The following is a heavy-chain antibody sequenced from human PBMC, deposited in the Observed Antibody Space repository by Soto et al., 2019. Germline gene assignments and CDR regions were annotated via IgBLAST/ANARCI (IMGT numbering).Heavy chain of an antibody. CDR2: SRNKANSYTT. V-gene: IGHV3-72*01. Sequence: EVQLVESGGGLVQPGGSLRLSCAASGFTFSDHYIDWVRQAPGKGLQWVGRSRNKANSYTTEYAASVKGRFTVSRDDSKSSLYLQMNSLKTEDTAVYYCARSTYSSGSGWYVDYWGQGTLVTVSS. D-gene: IGHD6-19*01. CDR1: GFTFSDHY. J-gene: IGHJ4*02. CDR3: ARSTYSSGSGWYVDY.